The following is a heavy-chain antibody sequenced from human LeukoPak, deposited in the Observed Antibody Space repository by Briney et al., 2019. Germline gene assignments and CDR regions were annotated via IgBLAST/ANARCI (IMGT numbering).Heavy chain of an antibody. CDR3: ARHVQGYSSGSPFDY. J-gene: IGHJ4*02. CDR1: GGSFSGYY. V-gene: IGHV4-34*01. D-gene: IGHD6-19*01. CDR2: INHSGST. Sequence: SETLSLTCAVYGGSFSGYYWSWIRQPPGKGLEWIGEINHSGSTNYNPSLKSRVTISVDTSKNQFSLKLSSVTAADTAVYYCARHVQGYSSGSPFDYWGQGTLVTVSS.